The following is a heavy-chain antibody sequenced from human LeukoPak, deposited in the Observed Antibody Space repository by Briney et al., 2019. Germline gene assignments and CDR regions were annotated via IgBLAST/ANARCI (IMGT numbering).Heavy chain of an antibody. D-gene: IGHD3-22*01. CDR2: IIPILGTA. Sequence: SVKVSCKASGGTFSSYAISWVRQAPGQGLEWMGGIIPILGTANYAQKFQGRVTITTDESTSTAYMELSSLRSEDTAVYYCARADSSGYFPFDYWGQGTLVTVSS. V-gene: IGHV1-69*05. CDR3: ARADSSGYFPFDY. J-gene: IGHJ4*02. CDR1: GGTFSSYA.